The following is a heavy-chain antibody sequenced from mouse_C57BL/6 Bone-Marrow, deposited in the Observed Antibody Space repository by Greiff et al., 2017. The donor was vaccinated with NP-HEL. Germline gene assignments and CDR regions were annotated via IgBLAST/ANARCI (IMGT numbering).Heavy chain of an antibody. V-gene: IGHV5-9-1*02. CDR1: GFTFSSYA. CDR2: ISSGGDNI. D-gene: IGHD1-1*01. J-gene: IGHJ4*01. Sequence: EVKVVESGEGLVKPGGSLKLSCAASGFTFSSYAMSWVRQTPEKRLEWVAYISSGGDNIYYADTVKGRFTISRDNARNTLYLQMSSLKSEDTAMYYCTRVITTDAMDYWGQGTSVTVSS. CDR3: TRVITTDAMDY.